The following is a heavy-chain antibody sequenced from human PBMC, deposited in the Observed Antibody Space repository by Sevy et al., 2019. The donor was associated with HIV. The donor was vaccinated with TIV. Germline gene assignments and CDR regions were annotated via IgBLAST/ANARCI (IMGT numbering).Heavy chain of an antibody. CDR1: GFTVSSNY. CDR3: ARVGAGAGTFSYYGMDV. J-gene: IGHJ6*02. CDR2: IYSGGST. D-gene: IGHD6-13*01. V-gene: IGHV3-53*01. Sequence: GGSLRLSCAASGFTVSSNYMSWVRQAPGKGLEWVSVIYSGGSTYYADSVKGRFTISRDNSKNTLYLQMNSLRAEDTAVYYCARVGAGAGTFSYYGMDVWGQRTTVTVSS.